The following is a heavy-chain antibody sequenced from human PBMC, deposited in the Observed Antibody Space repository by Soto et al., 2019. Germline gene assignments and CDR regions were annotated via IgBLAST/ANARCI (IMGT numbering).Heavy chain of an antibody. CDR3: ATSTYDDFWSGYY. V-gene: IGHV1-2*02. Sequence: SXKVSCMSAGYTXIDFYSHLVRQAPGKGLEWMGWINPHTGGAVYAKKFLGRVTITRDTSIRTAYMELSGLRSDDTDIYFCATSTYDDFWSGYYWGQGTLVTVSS. J-gene: IGHJ4*02. D-gene: IGHD3-3*01. CDR1: GYTXIDFY. CDR2: INPHTGGA.